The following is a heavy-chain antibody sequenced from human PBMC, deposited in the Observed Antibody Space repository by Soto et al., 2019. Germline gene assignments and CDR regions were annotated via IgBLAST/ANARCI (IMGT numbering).Heavy chain of an antibody. J-gene: IGHJ5*02. CDR3: ARGGIAAAKWFDP. CDR2: INHSGST. V-gene: IGHV4-34*01. CDR1: GGSFSGYY. Sequence: SETLSLTCAVYGGSFSGYYWSGIRQPPGKGLEWIGEINHSGSTNYNPSLKSRVTISVDTSKNQFSLKLSSVTAAETAVYYCARGGIAAAKWFDPWGQGTLVTAPQ. D-gene: IGHD6-13*01.